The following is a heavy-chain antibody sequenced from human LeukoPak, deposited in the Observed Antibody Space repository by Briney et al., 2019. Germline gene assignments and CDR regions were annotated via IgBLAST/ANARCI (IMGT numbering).Heavy chain of an antibody. Sequence: QPGGSLRLSCAASGFTFDDYAMHWVRQAPGKGLEWVSGISWNSGSIGYADSVKGRFTISRDNAKNSLYLQMNSLRAEDTAMYYCARAGQEWFGELGFDSWGQGTPVTVSS. J-gene: IGHJ4*02. D-gene: IGHD3-10*01. CDR1: GFTFDDYA. V-gene: IGHV3-9*01. CDR2: ISWNSGSI. CDR3: ARAGQEWFGELGFDS.